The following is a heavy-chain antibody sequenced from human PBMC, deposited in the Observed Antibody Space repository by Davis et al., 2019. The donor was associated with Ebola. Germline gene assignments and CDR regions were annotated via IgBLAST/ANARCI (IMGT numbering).Heavy chain of an antibody. CDR3: ARGPSTKGFDY. Sequence: SETLSLTCTVSGGSISSSSYYWGWIRQPPGKGLEWIGYIYYSGSTNYNPSLKSRVTISVDTSKNQFSLKLSSVTAADTAVYYCARGPSTKGFDYWGQGTLVTVSS. J-gene: IGHJ4*02. CDR1: GGSISSSSYY. V-gene: IGHV4-61*05. CDR2: IYYSGST. D-gene: IGHD2-2*01.